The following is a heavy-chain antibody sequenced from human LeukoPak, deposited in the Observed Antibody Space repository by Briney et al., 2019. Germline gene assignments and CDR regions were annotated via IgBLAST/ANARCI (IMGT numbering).Heavy chain of an antibody. J-gene: IGHJ4*02. D-gene: IGHD3-22*01. Sequence: PGGSLRLSCAASGFTFSDYYMGWIREAPGKGLEWVSYITNNGRKVYYADSMKGRFTISRDNAKNSLYLQMNGLRAEDTALYYCARAGMDSRGYYQGLDYWGQGTLVTVSS. CDR1: GFTFSDYY. CDR3: ARAGMDSRGYYQGLDY. CDR2: ITNNGRKV. V-gene: IGHV3-11*04.